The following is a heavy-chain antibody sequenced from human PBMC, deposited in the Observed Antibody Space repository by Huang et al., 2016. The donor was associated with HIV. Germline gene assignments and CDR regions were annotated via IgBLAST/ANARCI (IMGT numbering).Heavy chain of an antibody. CDR1: GYTVSELS. J-gene: IGHJ3*02. D-gene: IGHD2-15*01. CDR2: VDAEKSEN. CDR3: ATSTPDVGAGVLRSAFDI. Sequence: QVQLVESGAELKKPGASVRVSCTVSGYTVSELSLHWVRQPPEKGIEWSGGVDAEKSENSTAQIWQGRVTMTEATATDTADMELSRLRPEVTAVYYCATSTPDVGAGVLRSAFDIWGQGTMVTVSS. V-gene: IGHV1-24*01.